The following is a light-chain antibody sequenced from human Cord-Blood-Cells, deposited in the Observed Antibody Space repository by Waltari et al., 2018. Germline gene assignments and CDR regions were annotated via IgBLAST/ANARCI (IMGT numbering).Light chain of an antibody. CDR3: QQRSNWPLT. Sequence: DIVFTHSPATLSLYPGERATLSCRASQSVSSYLAWYQQKPGQAPRLLIYDASNRATGIPARFSGSGSGTDFTLTISSLEPEDFAVYYCQQRSNWPLTFGGGTKVEIK. J-gene: IGKJ4*01. V-gene: IGKV3-11*01. CDR1: QSVSSY. CDR2: DAS.